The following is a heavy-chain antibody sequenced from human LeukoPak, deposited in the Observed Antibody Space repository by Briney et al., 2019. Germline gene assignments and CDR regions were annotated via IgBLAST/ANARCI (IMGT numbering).Heavy chain of an antibody. D-gene: IGHD5-18*01. CDR3: ARAQSWIQLWFLDY. CDR2: IYPGDSDT. J-gene: IGHJ4*02. V-gene: IGHV5-51*01. Sequence: GESLKISCKGSGYSFTSYWIGWVRQMPGKGLEWMGTIYPGDSDTRYGTSFQGQVTISPDTSISTAYLQWSSLKASDTAMYYCARAQSWIQLWFLDYWGPGTLVTVSS. CDR1: GYSFTSYW.